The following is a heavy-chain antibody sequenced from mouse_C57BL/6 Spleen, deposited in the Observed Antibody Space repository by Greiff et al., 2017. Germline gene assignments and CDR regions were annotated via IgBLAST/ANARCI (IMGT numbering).Heavy chain of an antibody. CDR3: ARSDNGVFDY. V-gene: IGHV1-80*01. CDR2: IYPGDGDT. CDR1: GYAFSSYW. Sequence: QVQLKESGAELVKPGASVKISCKASGYAFSSYWMNWVKQRPGKGLEWIGQIYPGDGDTNYNGKFKGKATLTADKSSSTAYMQLSSLTSEDSAVYFCARSDNGVFDYWGQGTTLTVSS. D-gene: IGHD1-3*01. J-gene: IGHJ2*01.